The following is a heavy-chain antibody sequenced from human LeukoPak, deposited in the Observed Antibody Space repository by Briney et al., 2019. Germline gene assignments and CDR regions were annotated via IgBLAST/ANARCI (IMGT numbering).Heavy chain of an antibody. V-gene: IGHV4-4*07. CDR3: ARFETTYYYDSSGYVGY. CDR1: GVSISSYY. D-gene: IGHD3-22*01. CDR2: IYTSGST. Sequence: SETLSLTCTVSGVSISSYYWSWIRQPAGKGLEWIGRIYTSGSTNYNPSLKSRVTMSVDKSKNQFSLKLSSVTAADTAVYYCARFETTYYYDSSGYVGYWGQGTLVTVSS. J-gene: IGHJ4*02.